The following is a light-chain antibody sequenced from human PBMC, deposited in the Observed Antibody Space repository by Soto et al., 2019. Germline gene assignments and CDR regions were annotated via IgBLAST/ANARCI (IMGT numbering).Light chain of an antibody. CDR1: QSVSKD. V-gene: IGKV3-15*01. J-gene: IGKJ4*01. CDR3: QEYNSWPLP. Sequence: EIVMTQSPATLSVSPGERATLSCRASQSVSKDLAWYQQKPGQAPRLLIYGSSTRATGIPTRFSGSGSGTEFTLTISSLQSEDFAVYYCQEYNSWPLPFGGRTKVPIK. CDR2: GSS.